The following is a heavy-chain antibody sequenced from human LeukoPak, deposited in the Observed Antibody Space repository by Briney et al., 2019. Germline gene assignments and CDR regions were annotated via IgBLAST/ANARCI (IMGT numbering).Heavy chain of an antibody. CDR3: ARHLRLWQNWFDP. CDR1: GYSFTTYW. D-gene: IGHD5-18*01. V-gene: IGHV5-51*01. CDR2: IYPGDSDT. J-gene: IGHJ5*02. Sequence: GESLKISCEASGYSFTTYWIGWVRQMPGKGPEWMGIIYPGDSDTRYSPSFQGQVTISADKSISTAYLQWSSLKASDTAMYYCARHLRLWQNWFDPWGQGTLVTVSS.